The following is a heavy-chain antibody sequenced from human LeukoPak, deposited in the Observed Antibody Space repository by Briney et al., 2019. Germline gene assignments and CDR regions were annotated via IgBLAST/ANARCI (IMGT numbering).Heavy chain of an antibody. V-gene: IGHV4-4*09. CDR1: GGSISSYY. CDR3: ARHGVEYYYYYYMDV. CDR2: IYTSGST. Sequence: SETLSLTCTVSGGSISSYYWSWIRQPPGKGLEWIGYIYTSGSTNYNPSFKSRVTISVDTSKNQFSLKLSSVTAADTAVYYCARHGVEYYYYYYMDVWGKGTTVTVSS. D-gene: IGHD1-1*01. J-gene: IGHJ6*03.